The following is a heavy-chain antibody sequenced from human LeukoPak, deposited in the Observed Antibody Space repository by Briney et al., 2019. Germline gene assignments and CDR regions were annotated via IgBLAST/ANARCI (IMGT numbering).Heavy chain of an antibody. Sequence: PSETLSLTCTVSGGSISSYYWSWIRQPPGKGLEWIGYIYYSGSTNYNPSLKSRVTISVDTSKNQFSLKLSSVTAADTAVYYCARSRDAVSYLFDYWGQGTLVTVSS. V-gene: IGHV4-59*08. CDR2: IYYSGST. CDR3: ARSRDAVSYLFDY. D-gene: IGHD5-24*01. J-gene: IGHJ4*02. CDR1: GGSISSYY.